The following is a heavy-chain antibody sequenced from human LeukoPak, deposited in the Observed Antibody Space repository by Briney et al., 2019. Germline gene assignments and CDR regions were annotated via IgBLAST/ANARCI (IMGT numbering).Heavy chain of an antibody. CDR3: ARDKDYRAFDP. Sequence: SETQSLTCTVSGYSISSGYYWGWIRQPPGKGLEWIGSIYHSGSTYYNPSLKSRVTISVDTSKNQFSLKLSSVTAADTAVYYCARDKDYRAFDPWGQGTLVTVSS. J-gene: IGHJ5*02. CDR1: GYSISSGYY. D-gene: IGHD4-11*01. CDR2: IYHSGST. V-gene: IGHV4-38-2*02.